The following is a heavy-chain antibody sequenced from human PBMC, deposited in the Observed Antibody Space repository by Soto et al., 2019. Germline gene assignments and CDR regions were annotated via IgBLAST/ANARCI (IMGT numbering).Heavy chain of an antibody. CDR3: ARGEQYSGRIFDY. V-gene: IGHV6-1*01. CDR1: GDSVSSNSAV. D-gene: IGHD1-26*01. Sequence: SQTLSLTCVLTGDSVSSNSAVWSWVRQSPSRGLEWLGRTYYRSKWYYEYAVSVRGRITINPDTSKNQYSLQLNSVTPEDTAVYFCARGEQYSGRIFDYWGQGTPVTVSS. J-gene: IGHJ4*01. CDR2: TYYRSKWYY.